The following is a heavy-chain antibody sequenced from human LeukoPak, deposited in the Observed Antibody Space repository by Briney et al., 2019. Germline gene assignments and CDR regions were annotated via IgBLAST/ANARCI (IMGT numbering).Heavy chain of an antibody. J-gene: IGHJ4*02. D-gene: IGHD3-16*01. Sequence: GRSLRLSWAASGFTFSSYAMHWVRQAPGKGLEWVAVISYDGSNKYYADSVKGRFTISRDNAKNSLYLQMNSLRAEDTAVYYCVRIYGGSYYDYWGQGTLVTVSS. CDR3: VRIYGGSYYDY. CDR1: GFTFSSYA. V-gene: IGHV3-30-3*01. CDR2: ISYDGSNK.